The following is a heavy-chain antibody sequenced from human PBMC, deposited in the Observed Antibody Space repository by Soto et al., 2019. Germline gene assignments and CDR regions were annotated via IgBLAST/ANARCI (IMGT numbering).Heavy chain of an antibody. Sequence: SETLSLTCTVSGGSISSYYWSWIRQPPGKGLEWIGYIYYSGSTNYNPSLKSRVTISVDTSKNQFSLKVSSVTAADTAVYYCARVHDREPYYFDYWGQGTLVTVSS. CDR2: IYYSGST. CDR1: GGSISSYY. CDR3: ARVHDREPYYFDY. V-gene: IGHV4-59*01. J-gene: IGHJ4*02. D-gene: IGHD1-1*01.